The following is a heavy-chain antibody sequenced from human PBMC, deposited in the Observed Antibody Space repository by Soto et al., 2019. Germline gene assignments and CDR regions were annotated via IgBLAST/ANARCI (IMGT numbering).Heavy chain of an antibody. Sequence: GGSLRLSYLASGFTFSTYGLHWFRQAPGKGLEWVAVISYDGSNKYYADSVKGRFTISRDNSKNTLYLQMNSLRAEDTAVYYCAKNHYYDSTREVDPWGQGT. CDR3: AKNHYYDSTREVDP. J-gene: IGHJ5*02. D-gene: IGHD3-22*01. CDR1: GFTFSTYG. CDR2: ISYDGSNK. V-gene: IGHV3-30*18.